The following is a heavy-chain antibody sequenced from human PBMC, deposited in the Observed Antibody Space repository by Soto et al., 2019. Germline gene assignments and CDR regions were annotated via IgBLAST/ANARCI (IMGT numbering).Heavy chain of an antibody. CDR1: GYTFTSYG. J-gene: IGHJ4*02. Sequence: QVQLVQSGAEVKKPGASVKVSCKASGYTFTSYGISWVRQAPGQGLEWMGWISAYNGNTNYAQKLQGRVTMTTETSTSTAYMELRSLRSDDRAVYYCARLNEPAEAVAGFDYWGQGTLVTVSS. CDR3: ARLNEPAEAVAGFDY. CDR2: ISAYNGNT. D-gene: IGHD6-19*01. V-gene: IGHV1-18*04.